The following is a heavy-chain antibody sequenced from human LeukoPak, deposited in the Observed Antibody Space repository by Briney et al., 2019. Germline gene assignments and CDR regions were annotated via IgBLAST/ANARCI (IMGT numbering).Heavy chain of an antibody. Sequence: ASVKVSCKASGYTFTGYYMHWVRQAPGQGLEWMGWIIPNSGGTNYAQKFQGRVTMTRDTSISTAYMELSSLRSEDTAVYYCARASTAVAGTWYFDLWGRGTLVTVSS. D-gene: IGHD6-19*01. CDR2: IIPNSGGT. CDR1: GYTFTGYY. CDR3: ARASTAVAGTWYFDL. J-gene: IGHJ2*01. V-gene: IGHV1-2*02.